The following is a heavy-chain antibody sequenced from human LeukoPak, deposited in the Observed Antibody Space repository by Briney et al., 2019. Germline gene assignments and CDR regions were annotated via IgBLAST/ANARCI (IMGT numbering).Heavy chain of an antibody. V-gene: IGHV3-23*01. J-gene: IGHJ4*02. CDR3: AKRGGNVGYYALDY. D-gene: IGHD1-26*01. Sequence: PGGSLRLSCAASGFTFSNYAMNWVRQAPGMGLEWVSHVSSSGDSTSYTDSVKGRFTISRDNAKNTLYLQMNSLRAEDTAVYFCAKRGGNVGYYALDYWGQGTLVTVSS. CDR1: GFTFSNYA. CDR2: VSSSGDST.